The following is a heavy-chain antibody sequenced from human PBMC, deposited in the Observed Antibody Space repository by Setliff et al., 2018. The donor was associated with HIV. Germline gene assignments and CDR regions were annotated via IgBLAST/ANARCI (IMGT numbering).Heavy chain of an antibody. D-gene: IGHD6-19*01. Sequence: SETLSLTCTVSGGSISSGGYYWSWIRQHPGKGLEWIAYIYYSGSTYYNPSLQSRVTISVDTSKNQFSLKVTSVTAADTAVYYCARALGIGSAYFQHWGLGTLVTAPQ. V-gene: IGHV4-31*03. CDR3: ARALGIGSAYFQH. J-gene: IGHJ1*01. CDR2: IYYSGST. CDR1: GGSISSGGYY.